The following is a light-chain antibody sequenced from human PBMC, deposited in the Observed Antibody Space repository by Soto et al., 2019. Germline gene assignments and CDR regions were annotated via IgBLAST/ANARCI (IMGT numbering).Light chain of an antibody. Sequence: QSALAQPASVSGSPGQSITISCTGTSSDVGAYIFVSWYQQYPGKAPKLMIYDITNRPSGVSNRFSGSKAGNTASLTISGLQAEDEADYHCVSFTTSKSYVFGTGTKVPS. CDR3: VSFTTSKSYV. V-gene: IGLV2-14*01. J-gene: IGLJ1*01. CDR1: SSDVGAYIF. CDR2: DIT.